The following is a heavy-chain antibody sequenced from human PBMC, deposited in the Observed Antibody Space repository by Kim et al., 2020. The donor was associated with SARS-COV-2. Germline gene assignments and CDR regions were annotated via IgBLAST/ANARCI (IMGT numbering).Heavy chain of an antibody. Sequence: SETLSLTCTVSGGSISSSSYYWGWIRQPPGKGLEWIGSIYYSGSTYYNPSLKSRVTISVDTSKNQFSLKLSSVTAADTAVYYCARGAPQTRGMGFDYWGQGTLVTVSS. CDR3: ARGAPQTRGMGFDY. J-gene: IGHJ4*02. CDR1: GGSISSSSYY. D-gene: IGHD2-8*01. V-gene: IGHV4-39*01. CDR2: IYYSGST.